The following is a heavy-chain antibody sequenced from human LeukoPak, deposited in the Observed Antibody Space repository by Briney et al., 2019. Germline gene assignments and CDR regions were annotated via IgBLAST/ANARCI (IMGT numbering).Heavy chain of an antibody. CDR3: ARDWRQDNAFDL. CDR2: ITQDGSEK. J-gene: IGHJ3*01. Sequence: GGSLRLSYAASEFTFSSHQMSWVRQAPGKGLEWVAKITQDGSEKYYMDSVKGRFIISRDNGKNSLYLQMNSLRVEDTAVYYCARDWRQDNAFDLWGQGTMVTVSS. CDR1: EFTFSSHQ. D-gene: IGHD2-15*01. V-gene: IGHV3-7*01.